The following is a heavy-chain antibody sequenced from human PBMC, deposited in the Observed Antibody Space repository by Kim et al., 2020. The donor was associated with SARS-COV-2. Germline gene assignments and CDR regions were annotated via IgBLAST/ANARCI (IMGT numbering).Heavy chain of an antibody. CDR3: ARGPQP. V-gene: IGHV3-7*03. J-gene: IGHJ5*02. CDR1: GFTFSSHW. CDR2: INAGASEK. Sequence: GGSLRLSCAASGFTFSSHWMSWVRQAPGKGLEFVANINAGASEKYHVDSVKGRFTISRDNFKNSLYLQMNSLRAEDTAVYYCARGPQPWGRGTLVIVSS.